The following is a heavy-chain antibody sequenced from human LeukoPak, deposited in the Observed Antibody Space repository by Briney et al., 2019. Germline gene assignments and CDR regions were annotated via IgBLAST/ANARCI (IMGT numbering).Heavy chain of an antibody. J-gene: IGHJ4*02. CDR1: GFTFRLYS. Sequence: GESLKISCAASGFTFRLYSMNWVRQAPGKGLEWLSYIRSTDGAIAYADSVKDRFTISRDDAKNSLYLQMNSLRDEDTAVYYCARDRDWAFDYWGQGTLITVSS. CDR3: ARDRDWAFDY. V-gene: IGHV3-48*02. D-gene: IGHD3-9*01. CDR2: IRSTDGAI.